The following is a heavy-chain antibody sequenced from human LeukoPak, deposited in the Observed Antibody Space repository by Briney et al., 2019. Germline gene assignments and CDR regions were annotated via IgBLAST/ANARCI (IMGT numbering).Heavy chain of an antibody. V-gene: IGHV3-7*01. Sequence: GGSLRLSCAASGFTFSRYWMSWVRQAPGKGLEWVANIKQDGSEKYCVDSVKGRFTISRDNAKNSLYLQMNSLRAEDTAVYYCARGYCSSTTCYHNWFDSWGQGTLVTVSS. D-gene: IGHD2-2*01. J-gene: IGHJ5*01. CDR1: GFTFSRYW. CDR2: IKQDGSEK. CDR3: ARGYCSSTTCYHNWFDS.